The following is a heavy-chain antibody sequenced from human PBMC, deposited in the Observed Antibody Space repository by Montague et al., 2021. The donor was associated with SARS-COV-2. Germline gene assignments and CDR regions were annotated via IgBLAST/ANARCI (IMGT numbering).Heavy chain of an antibody. Sequence: SETLSLTCAVYGGSLSNYYWSWIRQPPGKGLEWIEEINHRGTTNDNASLKSRVTMSVDTSKNQFSLNLSSVTAADTAVYYCVRGPAVKNYYGFWSGPKWFDPWGQGNLVTVSS. V-gene: IGHV4-34*01. CDR1: GGSLSNYY. CDR3: VRGPAVKNYYGFWSGPKWFDP. D-gene: IGHD3-3*01. J-gene: IGHJ5*02. CDR2: INHRGTT.